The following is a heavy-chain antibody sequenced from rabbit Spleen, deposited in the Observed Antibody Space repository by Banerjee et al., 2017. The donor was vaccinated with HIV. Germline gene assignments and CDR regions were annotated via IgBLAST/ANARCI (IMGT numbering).Heavy chain of an antibody. D-gene: IGHD8-1*01. CDR1: GFSFSSGYD. Sequence: QSLEESGGGLVKPGASLTLTCKASGFSFSSGYDMCWVRQAPGKGLEWIACIYAGSGDSTYYASWAKGRFTISKTSSTTVTLQMTSLTAADTATYFCARDSGTSFSSYGMDLWGPGTLVTVS. CDR3: ARDSGTSFSSYGMDL. J-gene: IGHJ6*01. V-gene: IGHV1S40*01. CDR2: IYAGSGDST.